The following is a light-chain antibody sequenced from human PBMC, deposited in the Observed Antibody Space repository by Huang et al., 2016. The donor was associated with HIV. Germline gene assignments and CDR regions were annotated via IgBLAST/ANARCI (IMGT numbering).Light chain of an antibody. CDR2: SAS. V-gene: IGKV1-NL1*01. CDR1: QAISNS. CDR3: QQYYITPYT. Sequence: DIQMTQSPSSLSASVEDKVTITCRASQAISNSLAWYQQKPGKAPKLLVYSASRLESGVPSRFSGSGSGTDYALTISSLQPEDFATYYCQQYYITPYTFGRGTALDIK. J-gene: IGKJ2*01.